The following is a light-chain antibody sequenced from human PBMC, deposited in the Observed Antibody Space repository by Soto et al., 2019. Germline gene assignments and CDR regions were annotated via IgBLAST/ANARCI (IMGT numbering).Light chain of an antibody. CDR2: DAS. CDR3: QPYKRYPLT. J-gene: IGKJ5*01. CDR1: QTISGW. V-gene: IGKV1-5*01. Sequence: DIQMTQSPSTLSASVGDGVTITCRASQTISGWLAWYQQRPGKAPKLLISDASSLRSGVPSRFSGSGSGTEFTLTISRLQPDYFWNYYWQPYKRYPLTFGHGT.